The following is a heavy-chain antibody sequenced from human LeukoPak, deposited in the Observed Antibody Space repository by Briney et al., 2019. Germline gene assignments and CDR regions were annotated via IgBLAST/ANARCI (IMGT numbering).Heavy chain of an antibody. CDR1: GFNFNDYY. J-gene: IGHJ5*01. D-gene: IGHD2-21*01. V-gene: IGHV3-11*04. CDR3: ATLRIGFDS. Sequence: GGSLRLSCATSGFNFNDYYMTWIRQAPGKGLEWLSFITSGGATTSYADSVRGRFTISRDNANKLLFLQMDSLRADDTAIYYCATLRIGFDSWGQGTLVTVAS. CDR2: ITSGGATT.